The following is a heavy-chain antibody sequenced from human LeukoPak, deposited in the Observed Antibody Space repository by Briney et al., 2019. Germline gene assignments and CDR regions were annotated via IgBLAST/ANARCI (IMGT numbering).Heavy chain of an antibody. CDR2: ISYDGSNK. CDR3: AKVPAAGIYYYYGMDV. V-gene: IGHV3-30*18. CDR1: GFTFTSSV. Sequence: SCKASGFTFTSSVVHWVRQAPGKGLEWVAVISYDGSNKYYADSVKGRFTISRDNSKNTLYLQMNSLRAEDTAVYYCAKVPAAGIYYYYGMDVWGQGTTVTVSS. J-gene: IGHJ6*02. D-gene: IGHD6-13*01.